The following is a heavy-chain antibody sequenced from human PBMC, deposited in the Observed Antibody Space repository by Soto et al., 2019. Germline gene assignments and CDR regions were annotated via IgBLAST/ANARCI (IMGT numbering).Heavy chain of an antibody. J-gene: IGHJ6*02. V-gene: IGHV5-10-1*01. D-gene: IGHD6-6*01. Sequence: GESLKISCKGCGYSFTSYWISWVRQMPGKGLEWMGRIDPSDSYTNYSPSFQGHVTISADKSISTAYLQWSSLKASDTAMYYCVTISSSPRYYYYGMDVWGQGTTVTVSS. CDR3: VTISSSPRYYYYGMDV. CDR1: GYSFTSYW. CDR2: IDPSDSYT.